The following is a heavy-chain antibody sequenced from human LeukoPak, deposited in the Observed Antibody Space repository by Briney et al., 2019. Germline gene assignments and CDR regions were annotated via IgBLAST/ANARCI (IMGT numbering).Heavy chain of an antibody. CDR3: RLPDY. CDR2: IYYSGST. Sequence: PSETLSLTCAVSGGSISSSNWWSWVRQPPGKGLEWIGSIYYSGSTYYNPSLKSRVTISVDTSKNQFSLKLSSVTAADTAVYYCRLPDYWGQGTLVTVSS. V-gene: IGHV4-39*01. D-gene: IGHD5-18*01. CDR1: GGSISSSNW. J-gene: IGHJ4*02.